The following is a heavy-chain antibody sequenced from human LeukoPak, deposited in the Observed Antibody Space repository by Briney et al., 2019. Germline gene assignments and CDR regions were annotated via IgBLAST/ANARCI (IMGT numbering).Heavy chain of an antibody. CDR2: IYSGGST. CDR3: ARGTATNEYGTPFDY. V-gene: IGHV3-53*01. D-gene: IGHD5-24*01. CDR1: GFTVSSNY. J-gene: IGHJ4*02. Sequence: PGGSLRLSCAASGFTVSSNYMSWVRQAPGKGLEWVSVIYSGGSTYYTDSVKGRFTISRDNSKNTLYLQMNSLRAEDTAVYYCARGTATNEYGTPFDYWGQGTLVTVSS.